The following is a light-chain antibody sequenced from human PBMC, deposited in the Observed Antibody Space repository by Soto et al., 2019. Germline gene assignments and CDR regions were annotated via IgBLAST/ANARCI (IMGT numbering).Light chain of an antibody. CDR3: LQHDSDVWT. Sequence: IPITQSPYSLSASVGDRVTITCRASQDIQNALGWYQQKPGKAPKRLIYAASSLQSGVPSRFSGSRSGTEFTLTISSLQPEDFATYYCLQHDSDVWTFGQGTKVDI. J-gene: IGKJ1*01. CDR2: AAS. CDR1: QDIQNA. V-gene: IGKV1-17*01.